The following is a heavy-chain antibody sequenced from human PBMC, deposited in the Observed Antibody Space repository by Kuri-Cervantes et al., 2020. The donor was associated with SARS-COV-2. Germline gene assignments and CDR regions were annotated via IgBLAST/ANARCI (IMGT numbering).Heavy chain of an antibody. V-gene: IGHV1-69*05. J-gene: IGHJ4*02. Sequence: SVKVSCKASGYTFTGYYMHWVRQAPGQGLEWMGGIIPIFGTANYAQKFQGRVTITTDESTSTAYMELSSLRSEDTAVYYCATIAAAGTHPARDNHSYYFDYWGQGTLVTVSS. CDR2: IIPIFGTA. D-gene: IGHD6-13*01. CDR1: GYTFTGYY. CDR3: ATIAAAGTHPARDNHSYYFDY.